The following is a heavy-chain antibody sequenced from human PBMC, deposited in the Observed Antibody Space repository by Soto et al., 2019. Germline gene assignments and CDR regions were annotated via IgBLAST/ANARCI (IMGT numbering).Heavy chain of an antibody. CDR2: IKSKTDGGTT. Sequence: GGSLRLSCAASGFTFSNAWMNWVRQAPGKGLEWVGRIKSKTDGGTTDYAAPVKGRFTISRDDSKNTLYLQMNSLKTEDTAVYYCTTKTPVVRDYYYYYGMDVWGQGTTVTVSS. D-gene: IGHD2-15*01. CDR1: GFTFSNAW. J-gene: IGHJ6*02. CDR3: TTKTPVVRDYYYYYGMDV. V-gene: IGHV3-15*07.